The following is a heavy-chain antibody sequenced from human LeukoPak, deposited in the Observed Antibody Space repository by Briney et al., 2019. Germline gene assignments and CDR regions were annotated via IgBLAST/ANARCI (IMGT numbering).Heavy chain of an antibody. Sequence: PGGSLRLSCAASGLTFSSYSMNWVRQAPGKGLEWVSPISSSSSYIYYADSVKGRFTISRDNAKNSLYLQMNSLRAEDTAVYYCAKDRFQKGLVRYYFDYWGQGTLVTVSS. J-gene: IGHJ4*02. CDR2: ISSSSSYI. CDR1: GLTFSSYS. CDR3: AKDRFQKGLVRYYFDY. D-gene: IGHD6-13*01. V-gene: IGHV3-21*04.